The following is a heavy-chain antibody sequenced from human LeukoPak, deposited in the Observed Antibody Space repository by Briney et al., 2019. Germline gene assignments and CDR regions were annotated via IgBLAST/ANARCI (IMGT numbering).Heavy chain of an antibody. V-gene: IGHV3-23*01. Sequence: QPGGPLRLSCAASGFTFSSYAMSWVRQAPGKGLEWVSSISDNGGSTYSADSVKGRFTISRDNSKNTLYLQMNSLRAEDTAVYYCAREFGLITSHWGQGTLVTVSS. CDR1: GFTFSSYA. J-gene: IGHJ1*01. CDR3: AREFGLITSH. CDR2: ISDNGGST. D-gene: IGHD3/OR15-3a*01.